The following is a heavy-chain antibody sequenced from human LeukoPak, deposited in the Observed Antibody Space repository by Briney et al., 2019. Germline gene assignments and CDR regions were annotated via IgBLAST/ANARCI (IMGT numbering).Heavy chain of an antibody. CDR3: AAPAGAANCLDP. Sequence: PGGSLRLSCVATGITFSRYGMHWVRQAPGKGLEWVAFIWYDGSKTYYGDSVKGRFTISRDNSKNTVYLQMSTLRADDTAVYYCAAPAGAANCLDPWGQGTLVTVSS. J-gene: IGHJ5*02. CDR1: GITFSRYG. D-gene: IGHD1-26*01. CDR2: IWYDGSKT. V-gene: IGHV3-30*02.